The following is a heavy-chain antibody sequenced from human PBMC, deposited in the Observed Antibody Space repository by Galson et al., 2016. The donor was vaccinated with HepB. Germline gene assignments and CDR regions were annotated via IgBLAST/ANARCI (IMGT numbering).Heavy chain of an antibody. V-gene: IGHV2-5*02. J-gene: IGHJ3*02. CDR1: GFSLSTNGVG. CDR3: AHLTMRRAFDI. Sequence: PALVKPTQTLTLTCTFSGFSLSTNGVGVGWIRQPPGKTLEWLALIYWDDDIRYSPSLKNRLTITKDTSKNQVVLTMTNMDPVDTATYYCAHLTMRRAFDIWGQGTMVTVSS. D-gene: IGHD3-10*01. CDR2: IYWDDDI.